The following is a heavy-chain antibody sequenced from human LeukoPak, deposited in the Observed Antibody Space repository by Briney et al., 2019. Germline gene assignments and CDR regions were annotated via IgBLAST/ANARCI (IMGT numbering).Heavy chain of an antibody. Sequence: KSGGSLRLSCTASGFTFGDYAMSWFRQAPGKGLEWVGFIRSKAYGGTTEYAASVKGRFTISRDDSKSIAYLQMNSLKTEDTAVYYCTRNYGDYRAEYFQHWGQGTLVTVSS. D-gene: IGHD4-17*01. CDR1: GFTFGDYA. V-gene: IGHV3-49*05. CDR2: IRSKAYGGTT. CDR3: TRNYGDYRAEYFQH. J-gene: IGHJ1*01.